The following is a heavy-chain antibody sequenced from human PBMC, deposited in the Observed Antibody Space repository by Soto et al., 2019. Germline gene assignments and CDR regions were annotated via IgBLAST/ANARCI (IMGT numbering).Heavy chain of an antibody. J-gene: IGHJ4*02. CDR2: IKSKTDGGTT. CDR3: TTGRDSSSWRPGIDY. V-gene: IGHV3-15*07. CDR1: GFTFSNAW. D-gene: IGHD6-13*01. Sequence: GGSLRLSCAASGFTFSNAWMNWVRQAPGKGLEWVGRIKSKTDGGTTDYAAPVKGRFTISRDDSKNTLYLQMNSLKTEDTAVYYCTTGRDSSSWRPGIDYWGQGTLVTVSS.